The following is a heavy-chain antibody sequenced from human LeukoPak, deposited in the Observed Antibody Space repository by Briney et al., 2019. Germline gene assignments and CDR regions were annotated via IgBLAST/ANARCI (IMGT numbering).Heavy chain of an antibody. CDR2: IWYDGSNK. CDR1: GFTFSSYG. J-gene: IGHJ4*02. Sequence: GGSLTLSCAASGFTFSSYGMHWVRQAPGKGLEWVAVIWYDGSNKYYSDSVKGRFTISRDNSKNTLYLQMNRLRAEDTAVYYCARDGSSGWYWVDYRGQGTLVNVSS. D-gene: IGHD6-19*01. V-gene: IGHV3-33*01. CDR3: ARDGSSGWYWVDY.